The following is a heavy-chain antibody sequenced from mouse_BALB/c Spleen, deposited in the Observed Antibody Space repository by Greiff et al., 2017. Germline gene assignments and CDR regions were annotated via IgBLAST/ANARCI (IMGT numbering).Heavy chain of an antibody. V-gene: IGHV5-6*01. CDR1: GFTFSSYG. CDR3: ARLWLTSSDY. Sequence: VQLVESGGDLVKPGGSLKLSCAASGFTFSSYGMSWVRQTPDKRLEWVATISSGGSYTYYPDSVKGRFTISRDNAKNTLYLQMSSLKSEDTAMYYCARLWLTSSDYWGQGTTLTVSS. D-gene: IGHD2-2*01. CDR2: ISSGGSYT. J-gene: IGHJ2*01.